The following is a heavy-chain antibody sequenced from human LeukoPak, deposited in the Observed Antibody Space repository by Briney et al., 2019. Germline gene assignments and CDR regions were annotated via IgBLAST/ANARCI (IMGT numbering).Heavy chain of an antibody. Sequence: SETLSLTCTVSGGSISSSSYYWSWIRQPPGKGLEWIGEINHSGSTNYNPSLKSRVTISVDTSKNQFSLKLSSVTAADTAVYYCARGRPLDYYDSSGTWVKAFDIWGQGTMVTVSS. V-gene: IGHV4-39*07. J-gene: IGHJ3*02. CDR2: INHSGST. CDR1: GGSISSSSYY. D-gene: IGHD3-22*01. CDR3: ARGRPLDYYDSSGTWVKAFDI.